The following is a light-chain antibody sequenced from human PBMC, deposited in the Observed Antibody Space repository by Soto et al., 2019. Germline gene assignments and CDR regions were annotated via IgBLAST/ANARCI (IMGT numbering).Light chain of an antibody. Sequence: QSALTQPASVSGXPXQSXTXSCTXTSXDVGGYNYVSWYQQHPGKAPKLMIYDVSNRPSGVSNRFSGSKSGNTASLTISGLQAEDEADYYCSSYTSSSTYVFGTGTKVTVL. V-gene: IGLV2-14*01. CDR1: SXDVGGYNY. J-gene: IGLJ1*01. CDR2: DVS. CDR3: SSYTSSSTYV.